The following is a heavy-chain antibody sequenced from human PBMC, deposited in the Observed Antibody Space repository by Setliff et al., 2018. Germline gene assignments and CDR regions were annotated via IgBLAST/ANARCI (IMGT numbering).Heavy chain of an antibody. CDR2: ISTSSTYI. Sequence: GGSLRLSCAAPGFTFSSYSMNWVRQAPGKGLEWVSSISTSSTYIYYADSVKGRFTISRDNAKNSLYLQMNSLRAEDTAVYYCARRPPNGFGEFGNAFDIWGQGTMVTVSS. CDR3: ARRPPNGFGEFGNAFDI. D-gene: IGHD3-10*01. CDR1: GFTFSSYS. V-gene: IGHV3-21*01. J-gene: IGHJ3*02.